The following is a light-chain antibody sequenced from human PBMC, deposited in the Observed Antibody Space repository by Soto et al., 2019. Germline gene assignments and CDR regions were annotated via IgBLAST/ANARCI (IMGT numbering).Light chain of an antibody. V-gene: IGLV2-11*01. J-gene: IGLJ1*01. CDR1: NREGGGYNY. CDR2: DVT. Sequence: PRPGSRCPGEVLTTSRTGNNREGGGYNYVSWYQQHPGKVPKLMIYDVTKRPSGVPDRFSGSKSGNTASLTISGLQSEDEADYYCCSHAGSYTYVFGTGTKVTVL. CDR3: CSHAGSYTYV.